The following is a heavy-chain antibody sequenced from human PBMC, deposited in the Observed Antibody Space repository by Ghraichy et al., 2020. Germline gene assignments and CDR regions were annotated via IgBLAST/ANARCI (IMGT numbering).Heavy chain of an antibody. CDR2: IYGVNNT. D-gene: IGHD1-26*01. J-gene: IGHJ2*01. V-gene: IGHV3-66*01. CDR3: ARIGRVEWEPLSNWYFDL. CDR1: GFSVGSNY. Sequence: GGSLRLSCAASGFSVGSNYMSWVRQAPEKGLEWVSVIYGVNNTYNSDAVKGRFTISRDSSKNTVYLQMNSLRADDSAVYFCARIGRVEWEPLSNWYFDLWGRGALVTVSS.